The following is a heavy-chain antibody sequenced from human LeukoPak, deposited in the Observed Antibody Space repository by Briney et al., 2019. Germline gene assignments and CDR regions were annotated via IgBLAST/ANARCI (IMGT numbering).Heavy chain of an antibody. CDR3: AKDREYYYDSSGYDY. D-gene: IGHD3-22*01. CDR2: ISYDGSNK. J-gene: IGHJ4*02. Sequence: GRSLRLSCAASGFTFSSYGMHWVRQAPGKGLEWVAVISYDGSNKYYADSVKGRFTISRDNSKNTLYLQMNSLRAEDTAVYYCAKDREYYYDSSGYDYWGQGTLVTVSS. CDR1: GFTFSSYG. V-gene: IGHV3-30*18.